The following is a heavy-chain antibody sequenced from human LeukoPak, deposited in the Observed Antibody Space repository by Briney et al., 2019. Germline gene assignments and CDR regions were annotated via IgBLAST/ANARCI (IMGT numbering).Heavy chain of an antibody. CDR1: GFTFSSYW. CDR2: IKQDGSEK. Sequence: PGGSLRLSCAASGFTFSSYWMSWVRQAPGKGLEWVANIKQDGSEKYYVDSVKGRFTISRDDSKNTLYLHMTSLRAEDTAVYYCTNSDDYGDYWGQGTLVTVSS. J-gene: IGHJ4*02. CDR3: TNSDDYGDY. V-gene: IGHV3-7*01.